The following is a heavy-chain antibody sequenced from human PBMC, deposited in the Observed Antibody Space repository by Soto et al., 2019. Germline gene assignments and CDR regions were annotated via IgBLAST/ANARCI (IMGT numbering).Heavy chain of an antibody. CDR3: ASADYVSSHHYFFYGIDV. CDR1: GFTFSSYG. J-gene: IGHJ6*02. Sequence: QVQLVESGGGVVQPGRSLRLSCAASGFTFSSYGMHWVRQAPGKGLEWVAVISYDGSNKYYADSVKGRFTISRDNSKNTLYLQMNSLRSEDMAVYYCASADYVSSHHYFFYGIDVWGQGTTVTVSS. V-gene: IGHV3-30*03. D-gene: IGHD4-17*01. CDR2: ISYDGSNK.